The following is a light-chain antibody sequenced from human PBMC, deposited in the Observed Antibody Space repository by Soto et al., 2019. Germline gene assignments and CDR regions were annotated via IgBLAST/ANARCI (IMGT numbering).Light chain of an antibody. CDR3: SSYTTSTTVL. J-gene: IGLJ2*01. Sequence: QSALTQPASVSGSPGQSITISCTGTSSDVGGYNYVSWYQQHPGKAPKLMIYEVTYRPSGVSKRFSGSKSGNTASLTISGLQAEDEADYYCSSYTTSTTVLFGGGTKLTVL. CDR1: SSDVGGYNY. V-gene: IGLV2-14*01. CDR2: EVT.